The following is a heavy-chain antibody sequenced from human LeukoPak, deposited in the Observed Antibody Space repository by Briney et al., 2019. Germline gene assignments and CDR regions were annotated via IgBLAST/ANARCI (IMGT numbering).Heavy chain of an antibody. CDR3: TTVDGDSGPPFEY. Sequence: PGGSLRLSCAVSGVIFSNAWMNWVRQAPGKGLGWVGRIKSKPDGETTDYAAPVKDRFTISRDDLRNILYLHMSSLKTEDTAVYYCTTVDGDSGPPFEYWGQGTLVTVSS. CDR2: IKSKPDGETT. CDR1: GVIFSNAW. V-gene: IGHV3-15*07. J-gene: IGHJ4*02. D-gene: IGHD4-17*01.